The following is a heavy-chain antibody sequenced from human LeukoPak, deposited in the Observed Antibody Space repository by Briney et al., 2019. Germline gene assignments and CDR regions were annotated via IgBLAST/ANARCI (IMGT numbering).Heavy chain of an antibody. V-gene: IGHV3-7*01. CDR1: GFTFSSYW. CDR2: IKQDGSEK. D-gene: IGHD2-2*01. Sequence: GGSLRLSCAASGFTFSSYWMSWVRQAPGKGLEWVANIKQDGSEKYYVDSVKGRFTISRDNAKNSLYLQMNSLRAEDTAVYFCARARVVPASSFEYWGQGTLVTVSS. J-gene: IGHJ4*02. CDR3: ARARVVPASSFEY.